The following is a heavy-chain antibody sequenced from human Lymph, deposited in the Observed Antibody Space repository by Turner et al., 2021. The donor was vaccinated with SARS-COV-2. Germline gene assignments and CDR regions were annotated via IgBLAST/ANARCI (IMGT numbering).Heavy chain of an antibody. Sequence: EVQLVESGGGLVKPGGSLRLSCAASGFTFSSYSMNWVRQAPGKGLEWISSISSSSSYRYYADSVKGRFTSSRDDAKNSLYLQMNSLRAEDTAVYYCARDIPTTADYFDYWGQGTLVTVSS. CDR2: ISSSSSYR. D-gene: IGHD4-17*01. CDR3: ARDIPTTADYFDY. J-gene: IGHJ4*02. V-gene: IGHV3-21*01. CDR1: GFTFSSYS.